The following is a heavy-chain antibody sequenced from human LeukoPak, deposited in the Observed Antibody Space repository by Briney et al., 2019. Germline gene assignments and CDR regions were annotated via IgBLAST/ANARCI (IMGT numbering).Heavy chain of an antibody. V-gene: IGHV3-21*04. CDR1: GFTFSSYS. CDR3: ARGPVDSLNWFDP. D-gene: IGHD5-12*01. J-gene: IGHJ5*02. Sequence: GGSLRLSCAASGFTFSSYSMDWVRQAPGKGLEWVSSIISSSSYIYYADSVKGRFTISRDNAKNSLYLQMNSLRAEDTAVYYCARGPVDSLNWFDPWGQGTLVTVSS. CDR2: IISSSSYI.